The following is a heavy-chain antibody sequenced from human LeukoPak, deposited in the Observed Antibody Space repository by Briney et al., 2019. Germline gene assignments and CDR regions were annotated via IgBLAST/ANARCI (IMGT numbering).Heavy chain of an antibody. CDR1: GYTFTGYF. CDR2: INPNSGGT. CDR3: AGRPDTAMVPIFDY. J-gene: IGHJ4*02. V-gene: IGHV1-2*02. Sequence: ASVKVSCKASGYTFTGYFLHWVRQAPGQGLEWMGWINPNSGGTNYAQKFQGRVTMTGDTSISTAYMELSRLSSDDTAIYYCAGRPDTAMVPIFDYWGQGTQVTVSS. D-gene: IGHD5-18*01.